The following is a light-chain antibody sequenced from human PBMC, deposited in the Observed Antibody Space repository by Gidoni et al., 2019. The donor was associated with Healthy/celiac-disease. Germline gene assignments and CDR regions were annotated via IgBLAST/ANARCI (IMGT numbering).Light chain of an antibody. CDR1: QSVLYSSTNKNY. Sequence: DIVMTHSPDSLAVSLGERATINCTSSQSVLYSSTNKNYLAWYQQKPGQPPKLLIYWASTRESGVPDRFRGSGSGTDFTRTISSLQAEDVAVYYCQQYYSTPLTFGGGTKVEIK. CDR2: WAS. J-gene: IGKJ4*01. CDR3: QQYYSTPLT. V-gene: IGKV4-1*01.